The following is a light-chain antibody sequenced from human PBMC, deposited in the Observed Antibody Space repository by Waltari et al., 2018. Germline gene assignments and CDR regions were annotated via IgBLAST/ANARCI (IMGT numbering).Light chain of an antibody. CDR1: QSVSRD. CDR2: DAF. J-gene: IGKJ4*01. Sequence: EIVLTQSPATLSLSPGERASLSCRASQSVSRDLACYQQKPVQAPRVLIFDAFIRATGTPARFSVSGSGTDFTLTISSLGPEDFAVYYCQQRRDWPLTFGGGTKVEIK. V-gene: IGKV3-11*01. CDR3: QQRRDWPLT.